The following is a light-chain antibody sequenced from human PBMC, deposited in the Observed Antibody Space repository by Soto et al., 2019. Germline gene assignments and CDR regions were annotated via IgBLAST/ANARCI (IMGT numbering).Light chain of an antibody. Sequence: VVMTQSPATLSVSPGERATLSCRASQSVSSDLAWYQQKPGQAPRLLIYGASTRATGIPARFRGSGSGTEFTLTISSLQSEDFAVYYCQQYNNWPPLTFGGGTKVEI. V-gene: IGKV3-15*01. J-gene: IGKJ4*01. CDR3: QQYNNWPPLT. CDR1: QSVSSD. CDR2: GAS.